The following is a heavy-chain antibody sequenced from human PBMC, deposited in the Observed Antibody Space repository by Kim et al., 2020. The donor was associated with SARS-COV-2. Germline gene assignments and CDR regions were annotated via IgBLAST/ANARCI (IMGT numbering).Heavy chain of an antibody. Sequence: GGSLRLSCAASGFTFSSHAMSWVRQAPGKGLEWVSTVSGRDGSTYYADSVKGRFTISRDNSKNTLYLQMDSLRAEDTAVYYCAKTTGSSPPRDAFDIWGQGTMVTVSS. CDR3: AKTTGSSPPRDAFDI. CDR2: VSGRDGST. CDR1: GFTFSSHA. V-gene: IGHV3-23*01. D-gene: IGHD1-26*01. J-gene: IGHJ3*02.